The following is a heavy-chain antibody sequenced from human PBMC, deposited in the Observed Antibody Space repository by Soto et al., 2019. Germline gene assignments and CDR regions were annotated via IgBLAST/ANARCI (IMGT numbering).Heavy chain of an antibody. J-gene: IGHJ4*02. CDR2: VNPKSGGT. CDR3: ARLPVPLHIVVLPAGSYEY. Sequence: AAVKVSCKSSGYSFGGYWIHWVRQAPGQGLEWVGGVNPKSGGTKYAQKFQGRVTVTRDTSISTAYVQLRRLGSDAAALDCCARLPVPLHIVVLPAGSYEYCGQGSLLTASS. D-gene: IGHD2-2*01. CDR1: GYSFGGYW. V-gene: IGHV1-2*02.